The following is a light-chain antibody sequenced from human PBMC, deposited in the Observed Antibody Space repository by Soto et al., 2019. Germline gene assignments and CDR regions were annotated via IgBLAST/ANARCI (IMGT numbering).Light chain of an antibody. Sequence: EIMMTQSPATLSVSPGERATLSFRASQSVRSNLAWYQQKPGQAPRLLIYSASTRATGIPARFSGSGSGAEFTLTISSLQSEDFAVYYCQQYNNWWTFGQGTKVDI. CDR1: QSVRSN. J-gene: IGKJ1*01. CDR3: QQYNNWWT. V-gene: IGKV3-15*01. CDR2: SAS.